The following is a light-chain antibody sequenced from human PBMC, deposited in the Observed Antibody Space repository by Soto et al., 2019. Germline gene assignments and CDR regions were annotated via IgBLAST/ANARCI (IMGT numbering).Light chain of an antibody. V-gene: IGKV3-11*01. Sequence: DTVLTQSPDTLSLSPGERATLSCKASQSISYYLAWYQQKPGQAPRLLIYDASNRATGIPARFSGSGSVTAFTRTISSLEPEDFEVYYCQQRSDWPSAFGGGTKVEIK. CDR2: DAS. CDR1: QSISYY. CDR3: QQRSDWPSA. J-gene: IGKJ4*01.